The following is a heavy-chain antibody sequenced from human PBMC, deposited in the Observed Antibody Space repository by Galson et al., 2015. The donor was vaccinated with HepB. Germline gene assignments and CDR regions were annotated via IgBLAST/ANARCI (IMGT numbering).Heavy chain of an antibody. CDR3: AREESIAAAGDYYYGMDV. V-gene: IGHV3-30-3*01. J-gene: IGHJ6*02. D-gene: IGHD6-13*01. CDR2: ISYDGSNK. Sequence: SLRLSCAASGFTFSSYAMHWVRQAPGKGLEWVAVISYDGSNKYYADSVKGRFTISRDNSKNTLYLQMNSLRAEDTAVYYCAREESIAAAGDYYYGMDVWGQGTTVTVSS. CDR1: GFTFSSYA.